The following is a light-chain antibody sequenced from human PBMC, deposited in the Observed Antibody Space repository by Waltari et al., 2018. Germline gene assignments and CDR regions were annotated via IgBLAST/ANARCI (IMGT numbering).Light chain of an antibody. CDR3: CSYAGSYTWV. CDR1: TNDLGSYNY. CDR2: DVT. V-gene: IGLV2-11*01. J-gene: IGLJ3*02. Sequence: SALTQPRSVSGSPGQSVTISCTGTTNDLGSYNYVSWYQQHPGKAPKLIILDVTKRPSGVPDRLSGSKSGNTASLTISGLQAEDEAEYYCCSYAGSYTWVFGGGTKLTVV.